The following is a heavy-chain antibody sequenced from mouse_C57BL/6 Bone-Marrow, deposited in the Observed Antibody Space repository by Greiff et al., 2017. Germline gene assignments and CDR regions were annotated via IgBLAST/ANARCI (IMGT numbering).Heavy chain of an antibody. J-gene: IGHJ1*03. CDR2: ISSGSSTI. CDR1: GFTFSDYG. Sequence: EVQLVESGGGLVKPGGSLKLSCAASGFTFSDYGMHWVRQAPEKGLEWVAYISSGSSTIYYADTEKGRVTISRDNAKNTLCLQMTSLRSEDTAMYYFAYCGSSYDYGYFDFWGTGTTVTVSA. CDR3: AYCGSSYDYGYFDF. D-gene: IGHD1-1*01. V-gene: IGHV5-17*01.